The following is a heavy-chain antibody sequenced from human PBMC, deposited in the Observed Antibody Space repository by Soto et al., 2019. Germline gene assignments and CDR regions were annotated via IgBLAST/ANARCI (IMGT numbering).Heavy chain of an antibody. J-gene: IGHJ6*02. V-gene: IGHV3-33*01. CDR1: GLTFRGFG. Sequence: QVQLVESGGDVVQPGRSLRLSCAASGLTFRGFGMHWVRQAPGKGLEWVAFIRADGSNTYYGDSVKGRFTISRDNSKNTMYLQIDSLRVDDTAVFYCARDRYGTGSPQGAAVGDVWGLGTTVTVSS. CDR3: ARDRYGTGSPQGAAVGDV. CDR2: IRADGSNT. D-gene: IGHD3-10*01.